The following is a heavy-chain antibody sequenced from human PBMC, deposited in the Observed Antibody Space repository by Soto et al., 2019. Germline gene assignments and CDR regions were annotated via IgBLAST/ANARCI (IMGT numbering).Heavy chain of an antibody. V-gene: IGHV4-31*03. Sequence: PSETLSLTCTVSGGSISSAGYYWSWIRQHPGKGLEWIGYIYYSGSTYYNLSLKSRVTISLDTSKNQFSLNLSSVTAADTAVYYCARKQQRAESRGYHFDYWGQGTLVTVSS. D-gene: IGHD6-25*01. CDR3: ARKQQRAESRGYHFDY. CDR1: GGSISSAGYY. J-gene: IGHJ4*02. CDR2: IYYSGST.